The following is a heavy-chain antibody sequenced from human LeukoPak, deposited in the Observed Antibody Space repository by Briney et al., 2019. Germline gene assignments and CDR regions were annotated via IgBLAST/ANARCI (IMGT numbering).Heavy chain of an antibody. CDR2: IYPNGDT. CDR3: ASEVAGENDY. J-gene: IGHJ4*02. D-gene: IGHD6-19*01. CDR1: VGSIRNYY. V-gene: IGHV4-4*07. Sequence: PSETLSLTCTAPVGSIRNYYWTWIRQPAGKGLEWIGRIYPNGDTNYNPSLKSRVTMSIDTSKNHFSLKLTSVTAADTAVYYCASEVAGENDYWGQGTLVTVSS.